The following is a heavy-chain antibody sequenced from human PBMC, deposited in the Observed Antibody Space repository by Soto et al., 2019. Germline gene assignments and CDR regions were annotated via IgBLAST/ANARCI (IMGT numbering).Heavy chain of an antibody. J-gene: IGHJ4*02. CDR2: TYYRSKWYD. CDR1: GDSVSSYSTA. V-gene: IGHV6-1*01. Sequence: PSQTLSLTCAISGDSVSSYSTAWNWIRQSPSGDLEWLGRTYYRSKWYDDYGLSVKSRITISPDTSTNQFSLHLNSVTPEDTAIYYCARGGLISVAAEFDSWGQGTLVTVSS. CDR3: ARGGLISVAAEFDS. D-gene: IGHD6-19*01.